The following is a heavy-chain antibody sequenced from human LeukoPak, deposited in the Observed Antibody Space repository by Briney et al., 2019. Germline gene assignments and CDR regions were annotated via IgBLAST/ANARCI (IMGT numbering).Heavy chain of an antibody. J-gene: IGHJ5*02. Sequence: PSETLSLTCTVSGGSISSSSYYWGWIRQPPGKGLEWIGSIYYSGSTYYNPSLKSRVTISVDTSKNQFSLKLSSVTAADTAVYYCATKSVEYSSGWCNWFDPWGQGTLVTVSS. D-gene: IGHD6-19*01. CDR2: IYYSGST. V-gene: IGHV4-39*01. CDR3: ATKSVEYSSGWCNWFDP. CDR1: GGSISSSSYY.